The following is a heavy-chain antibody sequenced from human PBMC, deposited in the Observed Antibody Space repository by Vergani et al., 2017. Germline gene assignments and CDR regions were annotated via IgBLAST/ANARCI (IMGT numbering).Heavy chain of an antibody. J-gene: IGHJ4*02. CDR3: ATVWGAPYSSSSSDFDY. Sequence: QVQLVQSGAEVKKPGSSVKVSCKTSGGTFKSNTFSWVRQAPGQGLEWMGGIIPIFGTADYAQDFQGRLSITADESTSTVYMELSSLRSEDTAVYYCATVWGAPYSSSSSDFDYWGQGTLVTVSS. CDR1: GGTFKSNT. D-gene: IGHD6-6*01. CDR2: IIPIFGTA. V-gene: IGHV1-69*01.